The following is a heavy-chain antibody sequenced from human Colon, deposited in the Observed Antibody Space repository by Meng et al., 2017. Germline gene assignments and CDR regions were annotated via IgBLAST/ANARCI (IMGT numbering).Heavy chain of an antibody. CDR3: TRERGYNYGYSDY. J-gene: IGHJ4*02. V-gene: IGHV3-21*01. CDR1: GFTFSSFS. CDR2: ISSSGSI. D-gene: IGHD5-18*01. Sequence: VQLVESGGGLVKPGGSLRLSCAASGFTFSSFSLNWVRRAPGKGLEWVSSISSSGSIYYVDSVKGRFTISRDNAKNSLSLQMDSLRVEDTAVYYCTRERGYNYGYSDYWGQGTLVTVSS.